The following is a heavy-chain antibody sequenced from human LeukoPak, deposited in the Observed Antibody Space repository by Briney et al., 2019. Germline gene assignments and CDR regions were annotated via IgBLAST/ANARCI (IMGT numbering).Heavy chain of an antibody. J-gene: IGHJ5*02. Sequence: SETLSLTCAVYGGSFSGYYWSWIRQPPGKGLEWIGEINHSGSTNYNPSLKSRVTISVDTSKNQFSLKLRSVTAADTAVYYCARWTPYYDSSGYYDRFDPWGQGTLVTVSS. V-gene: IGHV4-34*01. CDR1: GGSFSGYY. D-gene: IGHD3-22*01. CDR2: INHSGST. CDR3: ARWTPYYDSSGYYDRFDP.